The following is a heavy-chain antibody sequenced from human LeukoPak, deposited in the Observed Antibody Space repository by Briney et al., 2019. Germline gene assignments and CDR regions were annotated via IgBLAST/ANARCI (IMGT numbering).Heavy chain of an antibody. CDR2: ISYDGSNK. D-gene: IGHD3-22*01. CDR1: GFTFSSYG. CDR3: AKDGQHYDRKPYYFDY. J-gene: IGHJ4*02. V-gene: IGHV3-30*18. Sequence: GGSLRLSCAASGFTFSSYGMHWVRQAPGQGLERVAVISYDGSNKYYADSVKGRFTISRDNSKNTLYLQMNSLRAEDTAVYYCAKDGQHYDRKPYYFDYWGQGTLVTVSS.